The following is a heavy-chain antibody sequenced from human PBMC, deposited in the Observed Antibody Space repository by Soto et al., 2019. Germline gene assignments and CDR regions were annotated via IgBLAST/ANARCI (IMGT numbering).Heavy chain of an antibody. CDR2: ISYDGSNK. CDR3: AKDWGRRAFDY. CDR1: GFTFSSYG. D-gene: IGHD3-16*01. J-gene: IGHJ4*02. Sequence: QVQLVESGGGVVQPGRSLRLSCAASGFTFSSYGMHWVRQAPGKGLEWVAVISYDGSNKYYADSVKGRFTISRDNSKNTLYLQMNSLRAEDTAVYYCAKDWGRRAFDYWGQGTLVTVSS. V-gene: IGHV3-30*18.